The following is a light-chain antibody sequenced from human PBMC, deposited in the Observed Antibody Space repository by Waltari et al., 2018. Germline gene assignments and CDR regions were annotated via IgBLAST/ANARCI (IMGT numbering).Light chain of an antibody. CDR3: CSYAGSYTSL. CDR2: DVS. J-gene: IGLJ2*01. Sequence: QSALTQPRSVSGSPGQSVTISCTGTSSDVGGYNYVSWYQQHPGKAPKLMIYDVSKLPAGVPDRFSGSKSGNTASLTISGLQAEDEADYYCCSYAGSYTSLFGGGTKLTVL. V-gene: IGLV2-11*01. CDR1: SSDVGGYNY.